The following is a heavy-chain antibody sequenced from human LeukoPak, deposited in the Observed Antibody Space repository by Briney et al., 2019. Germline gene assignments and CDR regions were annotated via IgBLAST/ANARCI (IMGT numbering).Heavy chain of an antibody. CDR3: ARDYDYVWGSTLDDAFDI. J-gene: IGHJ3*02. D-gene: IGHD3-16*01. V-gene: IGHV3-30*02. CDR2: IRYDGSNK. CDR1: GFTFSSYG. Sequence: PGGSLRPSCAASGFTFSSYGMHWVRQAPGKGLEWVAFIRYDGSNKYYADSVKGRFTISRDNSKNTLYLQMNSLRAEDTAVYYCARDYDYVWGSTLDDAFDIWGQGTMVSVSS.